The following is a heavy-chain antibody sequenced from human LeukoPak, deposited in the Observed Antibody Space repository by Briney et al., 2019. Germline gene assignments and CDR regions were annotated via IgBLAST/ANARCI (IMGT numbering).Heavy chain of an antibody. CDR3: AQARCEPNLDK. CDR1: GFTFDDYA. CDR2: INENGDIA. J-gene: IGHJ4*02. D-gene: IGHD5-24*01. V-gene: IGHV3-43*02. Sequence: PGGSLRLSCAADGFTFDDYAMHWVRQGPGKMLEWVSIINENGDIAYYGDSVRGRFTFSRDNAKNSLYLQMNSVTPDDTALYCCAQARCEPNLDKWGQGPLVTVSS.